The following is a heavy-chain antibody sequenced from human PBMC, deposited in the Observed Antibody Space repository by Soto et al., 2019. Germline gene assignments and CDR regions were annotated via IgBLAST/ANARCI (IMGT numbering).Heavy chain of an antibody. Sequence: ASVKVSCKVSGYTLTELSMHWVRQAPGKGLEWMGGFDPEDGETIYAQKFQGRVTMTEDTSTDTAYMELSSLRSEDTAVYYCATRAPFWSGYYNGPGGRRLYFQHWGQGTLVTVSS. J-gene: IGHJ1*01. CDR3: ATRAPFWSGYYNGPGGRRLYFQH. CDR2: FDPEDGET. CDR1: GYTLTELS. V-gene: IGHV1-24*01. D-gene: IGHD3-3*01.